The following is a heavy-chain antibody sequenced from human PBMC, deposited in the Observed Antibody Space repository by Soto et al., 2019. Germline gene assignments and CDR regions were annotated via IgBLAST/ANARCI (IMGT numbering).Heavy chain of an antibody. CDR3: ARGCSGGSCYPPYYYYGMDV. CDR1: GGTFSSYA. D-gene: IGHD2-15*01. J-gene: IGHJ6*02. V-gene: IGHV1-69*13. Sequence: GASVKVSCKASGGTFSSYAISWVRQAPGQGLEWMGGIIPIFGTANYAQKFQGRVTITADESTSTAYMELSSLRSEDTAVYYCARGCSGGSCYPPYYYYGMDVWGQGTTVTVSS. CDR2: IIPIFGTA.